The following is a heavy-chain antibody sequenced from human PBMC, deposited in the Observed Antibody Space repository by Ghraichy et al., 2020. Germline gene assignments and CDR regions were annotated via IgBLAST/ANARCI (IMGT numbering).Heavy chain of an antibody. V-gene: IGHV4-30-2*01. CDR3: ARACGQWLVPCGMDV. Sequence: SETLSLTCAVSGGSISSSGYSWSWIRQPPGKVLEWVGYIYHSGSTYYNPSLKSRVTISVDRSKNQFSLKLRAVTAADTAVYYCARACGQWLVPCGMDVWGEGTTVTVSS. CDR1: GGSISSSGYS. D-gene: IGHD6-19*01. CDR2: IYHSGST. J-gene: IGHJ6*04.